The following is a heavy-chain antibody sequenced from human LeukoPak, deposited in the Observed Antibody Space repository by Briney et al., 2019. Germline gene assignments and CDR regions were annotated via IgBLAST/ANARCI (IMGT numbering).Heavy chain of an antibody. D-gene: IGHD3-22*01. V-gene: IGHV3-11*01. CDR1: GFTFSDYY. CDR3: ARVPDYYDEIDY. J-gene: IGHJ4*02. CDR2: ISSSGSTI. Sequence: GGSLRLSCAASGFTFSDYYMSWIRQAPGKGLEWVSYISSSGSTIYYADSVKGRFTISRDNAKNSLYLQMNSLRAEDAAVYYCARVPDYYDEIDYWGQGTLVTVSS.